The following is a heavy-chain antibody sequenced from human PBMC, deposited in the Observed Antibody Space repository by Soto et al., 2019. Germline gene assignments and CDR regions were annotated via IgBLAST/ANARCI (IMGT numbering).Heavy chain of an antibody. D-gene: IGHD6-19*01. CDR1: GFTFSGHW. Sequence: GGSLRLSCAASGFTFSGHWMHWVRQAPGKGLVWVSRINIDGSTTSYADSVKGRFTISRDNSKNTLYLQMNSLRAEDTAVYYCAKDLESSGWSLFLSNYYYGMDVWGQGTTVTVSS. J-gene: IGHJ6*02. CDR2: INIDGSTT. V-gene: IGHV3-74*01. CDR3: AKDLESSGWSLFLSNYYYGMDV.